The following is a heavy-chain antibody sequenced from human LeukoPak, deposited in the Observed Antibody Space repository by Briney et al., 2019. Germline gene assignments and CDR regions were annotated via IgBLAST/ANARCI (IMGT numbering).Heavy chain of an antibody. Sequence: GGSLRLSCAASGFTFSSYGMHWVRQTPGKGLEWVAFIRYDGSNKYYADSVKGRFTISRDNSKNTLYLQMNSLRAEDTAVYYCATSHYYDSSGYYYRSRDPIDYWGQGTLVTVSS. CDR2: IRYDGSNK. CDR3: ATSHYYDSSGYYYRSRDPIDY. D-gene: IGHD3-22*01. CDR1: GFTFSSYG. J-gene: IGHJ4*02. V-gene: IGHV3-30*02.